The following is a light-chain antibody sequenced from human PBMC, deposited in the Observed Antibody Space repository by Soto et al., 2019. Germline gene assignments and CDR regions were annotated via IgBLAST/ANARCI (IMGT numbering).Light chain of an antibody. V-gene: IGKV3-15*01. J-gene: IGKJ1*01. CDR1: QSVSSN. Sequence: EIVMTQSPATLSVSPGERATLSCRASQSVSSNLAWYQQKPGQAPMLLIYGASNRATGIPARFSGSGSGTEFTLTISRLQSEDFAVYYCQQYNNWTPWTFGQGTKVEIK. CDR2: GAS. CDR3: QQYNNWTPWT.